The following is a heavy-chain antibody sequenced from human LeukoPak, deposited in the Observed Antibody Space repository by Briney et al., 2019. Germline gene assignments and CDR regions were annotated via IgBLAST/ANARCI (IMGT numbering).Heavy chain of an antibody. J-gene: IGHJ4*02. CDR1: GCSFSEYS. D-gene: IGHD1-1*01. Sequence: PGGSLTLSCTASGCSFSEYSMNWVRQLPGKGLEWIAYIGIDSGNTKYADSVRGRFTISADKTKNSLYLQMNSLRVDDTAVYYCARDHNYAFDNWGQGTLVSVAS. CDR2: IGIDSGNT. V-gene: IGHV3-48*01. CDR3: ARDHNYAFDN.